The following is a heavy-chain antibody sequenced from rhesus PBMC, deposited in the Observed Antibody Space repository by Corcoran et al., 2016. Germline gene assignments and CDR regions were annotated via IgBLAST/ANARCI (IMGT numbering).Heavy chain of an antibody. D-gene: IGHD6-31*01. J-gene: IGHJ4*01. CDR1: GGSISDSYR. CDR2: IYGSSTST. Sequence: QVQLQESGPGVVKPSETLSLTCAVSGGSISDSYRWSWIRQPPGKGLEWIGYIYGSSTSTNYNPSRKSRGTMSKDTSKNQFSLKLSSVTAADTAVYYCARWEYSSGWYYFDYWGQGVLVTVSS. CDR3: ARWEYSSGWYYFDY. V-gene: IGHV4S10*01.